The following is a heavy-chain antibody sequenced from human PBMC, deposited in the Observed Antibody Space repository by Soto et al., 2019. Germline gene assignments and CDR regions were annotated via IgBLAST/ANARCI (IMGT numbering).Heavy chain of an antibody. D-gene: IGHD5-12*01. CDR2: ISTYNGDT. Sequence: GASVKVSCKASGYTFTRSGISGVRQAPGQGLEWMGWISTYNGDTNYAQTFQGRVTMTTDTSTSTVHMEVRSLRSDDTAVYYCAREGVAPYYYSGMDVWGQGTPVTVS. J-gene: IGHJ6*02. V-gene: IGHV1-18*01. CDR3: AREGVAPYYYSGMDV. CDR1: GYTFTRSG.